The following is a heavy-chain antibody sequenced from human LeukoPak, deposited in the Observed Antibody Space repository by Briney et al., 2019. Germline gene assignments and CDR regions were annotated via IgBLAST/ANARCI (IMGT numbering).Heavy chain of an antibody. D-gene: IGHD3/OR15-3a*01. CDR1: KFTFSKYA. CDR2: ISGSGGST. V-gene: IGHV3-23*01. CDR3: AKGSNFWTGYLDY. Sequence: GGSLRLSCTASKFTFSKYAMSWVRQAPGKRLEWVSDISGSGGSTYYAESVKGRFTISRDNSKDTLFLQMNSLRTEDTAVYYFAKGSNFWTGYLDYWGEGTLVTVSS. J-gene: IGHJ4*02.